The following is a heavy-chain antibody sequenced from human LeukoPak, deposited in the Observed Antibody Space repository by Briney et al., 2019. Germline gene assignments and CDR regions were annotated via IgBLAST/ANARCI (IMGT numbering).Heavy chain of an antibody. V-gene: IGHV4-4*02. CDR1: GGSITSANW. D-gene: IGHD6-13*01. CDR3: ARAVTAAGSYYFDY. CDR2: IYHSGST. Sequence: SETLSLTRAVPGGSITSANWWNWVRQPPGKGLEWIGEIYHSGSTNYSPSPKSRVSISVDKSKNQFSLKVSSVTAADTAVYYCARAVTAAGSYYFDYWGQGTLVSVSS. J-gene: IGHJ4*02.